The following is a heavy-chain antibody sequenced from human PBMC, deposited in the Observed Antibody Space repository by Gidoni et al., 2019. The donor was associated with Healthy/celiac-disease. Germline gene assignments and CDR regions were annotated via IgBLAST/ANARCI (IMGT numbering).Heavy chain of an antibody. Sequence: THSRPSLKSRVTISVDTSKNQFSLKLSSVTAADTAVYYCAREGSSSPGFFRYYYGMDVWGQGTTVTVSS. CDR3: AREGSSSPGFFRYYYGMDV. V-gene: IGHV4-59*01. J-gene: IGHJ6*02. CDR2: T. D-gene: IGHD6-13*01.